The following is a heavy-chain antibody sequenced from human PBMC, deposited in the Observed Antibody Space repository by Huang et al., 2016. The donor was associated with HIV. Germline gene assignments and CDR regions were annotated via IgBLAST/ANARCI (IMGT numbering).Heavy chain of an antibody. V-gene: IGHV1-24*01. CDR1: GYTLTELS. D-gene: IGHD2-21*01. CDR2: FAPEHGET. J-gene: IGHJ3*02. Sequence: QVQLVQSGAEVKKPGASVKVSFKVSGYTLTELSIHGVRQAPGKGLEWIGGFAPEHGETIYAQNFQGRVTMTEDTSTDTAYMELHSLRPEDTAVYYCAAGYDTYYDIWGQGTMVIASS. CDR3: AAGYDTYYDI.